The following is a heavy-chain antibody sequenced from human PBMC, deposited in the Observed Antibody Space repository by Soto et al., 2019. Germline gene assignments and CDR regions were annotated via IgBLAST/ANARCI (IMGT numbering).Heavy chain of an antibody. D-gene: IGHD3-16*01. J-gene: IGHJ5*02. V-gene: IGHV3-53*01. CDR3: ARSKATFGKNWFDP. CDR1: GFTVSSNY. CDR2: IYSGGST. Sequence: PGGSLRLSCAASGFTVSSNYMSWVRQAPGKGLEWVSVIYSGGSTDYADSVKGRFTISRDNAKNTLYLQMNSLRAEDTALYYCARSKATFGKNWFDPWGQGTLVTVSS.